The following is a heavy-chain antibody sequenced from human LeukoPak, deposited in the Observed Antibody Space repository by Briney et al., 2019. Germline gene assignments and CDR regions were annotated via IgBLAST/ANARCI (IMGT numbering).Heavy chain of an antibody. CDR1: GGSISSYY. CDR3: ARAVIVASGGFDP. V-gene: IGHV4-59*08. CDR2: IYYSGST. D-gene: IGHD5-12*01. Sequence: SSETLSLTCTVSGGSISSYYWSWIRQPPGKGLEWIGYIYYSGSTNYNPSLKSRVTISVDTSKNQFSLKLSSVTVADTAVYYCARAVIVASGGFDPWGQGTLVTVSS. J-gene: IGHJ5*02.